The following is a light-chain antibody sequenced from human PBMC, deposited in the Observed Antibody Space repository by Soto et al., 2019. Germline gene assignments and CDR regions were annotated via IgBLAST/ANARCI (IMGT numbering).Light chain of an antibody. V-gene: IGKV3-15*01. Sequence: EIVMTQSPATLSVSSGERATLSCRASQSVNSNLAWYQQKPGQAPRLLIYGASTRATGIPARFSGSGSGTEFTLTISSLQSEDFATYYCQQYDGYSTWTFGQGTKVEIK. CDR1: QSVNSN. CDR3: QQYDGYSTWT. CDR2: GAS. J-gene: IGKJ1*01.